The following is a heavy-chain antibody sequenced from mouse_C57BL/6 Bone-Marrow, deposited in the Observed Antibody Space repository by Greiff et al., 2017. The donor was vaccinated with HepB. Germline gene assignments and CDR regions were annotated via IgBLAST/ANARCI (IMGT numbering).Heavy chain of an antibody. V-gene: IGHV8-12*01. CDR2: IYWDDDK. Sequence: QVTLKVSGPGLLQSSQTLSLTCSFSGFSLSTSGMGVSWIRQPSGKGLEGLAHIYWDDDKRYNPFLKSRITISKDTSRNQVFLKITSVDTADTATYCCARRAIGCDGDYEGWGTGTTVTVA. J-gene: IGHJ1*03. D-gene: IGHD2-13*01. CDR3: ARRAIGCDGDYEG. CDR1: GFSLSTSGMG.